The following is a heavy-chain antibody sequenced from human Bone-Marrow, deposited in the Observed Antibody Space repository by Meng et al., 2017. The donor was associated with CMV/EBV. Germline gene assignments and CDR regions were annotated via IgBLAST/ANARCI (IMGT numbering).Heavy chain of an antibody. D-gene: IGHD4-11*01. V-gene: IGHV1-69*05. Sequence: SVKVSCKASGYTFTSYGISWVRQATGQGLEWMGGIIPIFGTANYAQKFQGRVTITTDESTSTAYMELSSLRSEDTAVYYCARDLSNERYGMDVWGQGTTVTVSS. CDR2: IIPIFGTA. CDR3: ARDLSNERYGMDV. CDR1: GYTFTSYG. J-gene: IGHJ6*02.